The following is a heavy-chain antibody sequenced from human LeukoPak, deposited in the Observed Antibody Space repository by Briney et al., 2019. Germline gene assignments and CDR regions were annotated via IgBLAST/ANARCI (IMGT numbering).Heavy chain of an antibody. Sequence: SETLSLTCAVYGGSFSGYYWSWIRQPPGKGLEWIGEINHSGSTNYNPSLKSRVTISVDTSKNQFSLRLSSVTAADTAVYYCARDMRTYDSSGYYNAPFDYWGQGTLVTVSS. V-gene: IGHV4-34*01. J-gene: IGHJ4*02. CDR2: INHSGST. CDR3: ARDMRTYDSSGYYNAPFDY. D-gene: IGHD3-22*01. CDR1: GGSFSGYY.